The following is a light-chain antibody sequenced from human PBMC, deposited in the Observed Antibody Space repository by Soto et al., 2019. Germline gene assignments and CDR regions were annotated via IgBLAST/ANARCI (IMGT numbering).Light chain of an antibody. CDR2: GAT. CDR1: QSVSTNS. CDR3: QQYVTSPLT. Sequence: IVLTQSPGTLSSSPGERVTLSCRASQSVSTNSLAWYQQKPGQAPRLLIYGATRRASGIPDRFSGSGSGTDFTLTISSLEPEDFAMYYCQQYVTSPLTFGGGTEVDI. V-gene: IGKV3-20*01. J-gene: IGKJ4*01.